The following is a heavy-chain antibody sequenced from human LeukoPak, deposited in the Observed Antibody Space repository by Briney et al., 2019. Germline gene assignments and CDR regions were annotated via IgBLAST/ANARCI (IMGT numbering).Heavy chain of an antibody. CDR2: IYYSGNT. Sequence: SETLSLTCTVSRGSLSSSSYSWGWIRQPPGRGLGWSGSIYYSGNTSYNPSLKSRVIISVDTSKNQFSPKLRSVTAADTAVYYCARIAVAITRYFDYWGQGTLVTVSS. CDR1: RGSLSSSSYS. V-gene: IGHV4-39*01. J-gene: IGHJ4*02. CDR3: ARIAVAITRYFDY. D-gene: IGHD3-22*01.